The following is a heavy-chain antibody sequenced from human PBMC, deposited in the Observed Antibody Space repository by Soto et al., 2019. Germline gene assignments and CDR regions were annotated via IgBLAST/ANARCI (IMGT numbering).Heavy chain of an antibody. Sequence: GESLKISCAASGFTFSSYWMHWVRQAPGKGLVWVSRINSDGSSTSYADSVKGRFTISRDNAKNTLYLQMNSLRAEDTAVYYCAITHGNLGGFDYWGQGTLVTVSS. CDR3: AITHGNLGGFDY. V-gene: IGHV3-74*01. J-gene: IGHJ4*02. CDR2: INSDGSST. CDR1: GFTFSSYW. D-gene: IGHD1-26*01.